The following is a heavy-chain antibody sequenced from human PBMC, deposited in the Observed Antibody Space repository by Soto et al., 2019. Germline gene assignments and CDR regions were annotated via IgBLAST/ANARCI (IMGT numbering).Heavy chain of an antibody. CDR3: ARAWYYYYYMDV. Sequence: SETLSLTCTFSGGSISSYYWSWIRQPPGKGLEWIGYIYYSGSTNYNPSLKSRVTISVDTSKNQFSLKLSSVTAADTAVYYCARAWYYYYYMDVWGKGTTVTVSS. CDR1: GGSISSYY. J-gene: IGHJ6*03. V-gene: IGHV4-59*01. CDR2: IYYSGST.